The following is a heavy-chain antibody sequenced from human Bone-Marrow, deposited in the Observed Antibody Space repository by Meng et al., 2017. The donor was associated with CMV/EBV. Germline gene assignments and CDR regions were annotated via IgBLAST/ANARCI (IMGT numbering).Heavy chain of an antibody. D-gene: IGHD6-13*01. Sequence: GGSLTLSCKGSGYSFTNYWIGWVRQMPGKGLEWMGIIYPGDSDTRYSPSFQGQVTISVDKSITTAYLEWSSLKASDTAMYYCARRDSSLGYYYALDVWGQGTTVTVSS. CDR2: IYPGDSDT. CDR1: GYSFTNYW. CDR3: ARRDSSLGYYYALDV. V-gene: IGHV5-51*01. J-gene: IGHJ6*02.